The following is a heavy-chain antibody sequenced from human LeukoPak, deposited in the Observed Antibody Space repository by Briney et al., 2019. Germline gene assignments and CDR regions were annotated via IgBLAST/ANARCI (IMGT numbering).Heavy chain of an antibody. Sequence: GGSLRLSCAASGFTFSSYAMHWVRQAPGKGLEWEAVISYDGSNKYYADSVKGRFTISRDNSKNTLYLQMNSLRAEDTAVYYCARDFGYWGQGTLVTVSS. D-gene: IGHD3-10*01. CDR3: ARDFGY. J-gene: IGHJ4*02. CDR1: GFTFSSYA. V-gene: IGHV3-30-3*01. CDR2: ISYDGSNK.